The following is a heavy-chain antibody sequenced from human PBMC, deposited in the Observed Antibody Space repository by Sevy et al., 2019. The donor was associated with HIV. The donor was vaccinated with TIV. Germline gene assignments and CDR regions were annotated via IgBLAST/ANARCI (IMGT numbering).Heavy chain of an antibody. Sequence: GGSLRLSCAASGFTFSDYRMHWVRQAPGKGLEWVAVILYDGRNNKYNADSLKGRFTISRDNSKNTVYLQMNSLRAEDTAIYYCARDRGVILSSAFDYWGQGTLVTVSS. J-gene: IGHJ4*02. CDR1: GFTFSDYR. D-gene: IGHD2-21*01. CDR2: ILYDGRNNK. CDR3: ARDRGVILSSAFDY. V-gene: IGHV3-30*04.